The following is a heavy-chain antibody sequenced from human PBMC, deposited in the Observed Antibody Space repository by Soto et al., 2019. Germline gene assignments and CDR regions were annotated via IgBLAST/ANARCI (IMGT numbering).Heavy chain of an antibody. J-gene: IGHJ6*02. CDR2: IKNKTDGGTT. CDR3: TTDVLRFLEWSYYYYGMDV. D-gene: IGHD3-3*01. Sequence: PGGSLRLSCAASGFTFSNAWMNWVRQAPGKGLEWVGRIKNKTDGGTTDYAAPVKGRFTISRDDSKNTLYLQMNSLKTEDTAVYYCTTDVLRFLEWSYYYYGMDVWGQGTTVTVSS. CDR1: GFTFSNAW. V-gene: IGHV3-15*07.